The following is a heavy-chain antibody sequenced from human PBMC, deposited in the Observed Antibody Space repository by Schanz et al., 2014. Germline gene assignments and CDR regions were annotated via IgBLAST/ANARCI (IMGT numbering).Heavy chain of an antibody. D-gene: IGHD6-19*01. V-gene: IGHV3-66*01. CDR3: AKCIGWYGRCAFDI. CDR1: GITVNTSY. CDR2: IYSGGST. Sequence: EVQLVESGGGLVQPGGSLRLSCAASGITVNTSYMSWARQAPGKGLEWVAVIYSGGSTFYTDSVKGRFTISRDNSKNTLYLQMNSLIAEDTAVYYCAKCIGWYGRCAFDIWGQGTMVTVSS. J-gene: IGHJ3*02.